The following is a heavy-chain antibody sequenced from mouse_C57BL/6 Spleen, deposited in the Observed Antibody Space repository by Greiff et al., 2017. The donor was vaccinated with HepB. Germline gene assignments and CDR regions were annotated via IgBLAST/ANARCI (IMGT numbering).Heavy chain of an antibody. V-gene: IGHV1-53*01. CDR1: GYTFTSYW. CDR2: INPSNGGT. CDR3: ARAYYYGSSVLAY. D-gene: IGHD1-1*01. Sequence: QVQLQQPGTELVKPGASVKLSCKASGYTFTSYWMHWVKQRPGQGLEWIGNINPSNGGTKYNEKFKSKATLTVDKSSSTAYMQLSSLTSEDAAVYYVARAYYYGSSVLAYWGQGTLVTVSA. J-gene: IGHJ3*01.